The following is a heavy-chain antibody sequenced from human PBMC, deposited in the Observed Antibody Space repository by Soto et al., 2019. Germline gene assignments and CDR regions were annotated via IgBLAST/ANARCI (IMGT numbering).Heavy chain of an antibody. CDR1: GYTFTSYG. V-gene: IGHV1-18*01. J-gene: IGHJ5*02. CDR3: ARDRAWIAARPDWFDP. D-gene: IGHD6-6*01. Sequence: ASVKVSCKASGYTFTSYGISWVRQAPGQGLEWMGWISAYNGNTNYAQKLQGRVTMTTGTSTSTAYMELRSLRSDDTAVYYCARDRAWIAARPDWFDPWGQGTLVTVSS. CDR2: ISAYNGNT.